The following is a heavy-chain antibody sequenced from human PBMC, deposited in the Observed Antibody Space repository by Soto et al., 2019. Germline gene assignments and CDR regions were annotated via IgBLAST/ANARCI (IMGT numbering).Heavy chain of an antibody. J-gene: IGHJ4*02. CDR2: INDDGTYT. CDR3: ARDRDSSYFPPPYYFDS. V-gene: IGHV3-74*01. CDR1: GFTFSMYW. Sequence: GGSLRLSCAASGFTFSMYWMHWVRQVPGKGPEWVSRINDDGTYTNYADSVKGRFTISRDNSKSTLFLQMDSLRPEDTAVYSCARDRDSSYFPPPYYFDSWGQGTLVTVSS. D-gene: IGHD4-4*01.